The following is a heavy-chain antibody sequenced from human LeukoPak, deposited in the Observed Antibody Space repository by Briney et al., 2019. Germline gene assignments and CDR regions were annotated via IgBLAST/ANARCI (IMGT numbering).Heavy chain of an antibody. V-gene: IGHV3-74*01. Sequence: GRSLRLSCAASGFTFSSYGMHWVRQAPGKGPVWVSRINTDGSSTTYADSVKGRFTISRDNAKNTLYLQMNSLRAEDTAVYYCARDSVATLNYWGQGTLVTVSS. CDR3: ARDSVATLNY. CDR1: GFTFSSYG. J-gene: IGHJ4*02. CDR2: INTDGSST. D-gene: IGHD4-23*01.